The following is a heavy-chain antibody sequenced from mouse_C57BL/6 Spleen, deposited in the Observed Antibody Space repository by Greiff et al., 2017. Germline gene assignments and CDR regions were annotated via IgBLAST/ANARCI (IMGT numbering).Heavy chain of an antibody. D-gene: IGHD1-1*01. CDR3: ARAALLHCYSSSYYAMDY. CDR1: GYSITSGYY. Sequence: EVQLVESGPGLVKPSQSLSLTCSVTGYSITSGYYWYWIRQFPGNQLEWMGYISYDGSNNYNPSVKNQITITRDTSKNQVFLKLNSVTTEDTATYYCARAALLHCYSSSYYAMDYWGQGTTVTVSS. CDR2: ISYDGSN. J-gene: IGHJ4*01. V-gene: IGHV3-6*01.